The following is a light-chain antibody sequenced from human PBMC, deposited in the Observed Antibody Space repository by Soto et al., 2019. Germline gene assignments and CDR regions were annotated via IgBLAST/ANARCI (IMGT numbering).Light chain of an antibody. Sequence: IGMTLSPGALSVSLRERATLSCSASQSVSIHLAWYQQKPGQAPRLLIYDTSTRATGIPARFSGSGSGTEFTLTISSLQSEDFAVYYCQQYTTLLPIRFAQGGRLEIK. V-gene: IGKV3-15*01. CDR2: DTS. CDR3: QQYTTLLPIR. J-gene: IGKJ5*01. CDR1: QSVSIH.